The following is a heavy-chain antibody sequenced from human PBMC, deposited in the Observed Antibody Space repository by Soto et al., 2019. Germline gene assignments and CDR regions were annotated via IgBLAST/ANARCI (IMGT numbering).Heavy chain of an antibody. Sequence: QLQLQESGPGLVKPSETLSLTCTVSGGSISSSSYYWGWIRQPPGQGLEWLGTIYSLGNTYYNPSLKSRVTISVDKSKSQLFLKLSYVTAPDTAVYYCARQIYDISGYYYAFWGQGTLVTVSS. V-gene: IGHV4-39*01. CDR1: GGSISSSSYY. CDR2: IYSLGNT. D-gene: IGHD3-22*01. J-gene: IGHJ4*02. CDR3: ARQIYDISGYYYAF.